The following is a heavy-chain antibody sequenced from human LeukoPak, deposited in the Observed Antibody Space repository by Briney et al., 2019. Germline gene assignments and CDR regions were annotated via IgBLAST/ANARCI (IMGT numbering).Heavy chain of an antibody. D-gene: IGHD2-21*02. CDR3: AKCMSGSGVCLNFDS. J-gene: IGHJ4*02. CDR2: ISGTDSGT. Sequence: GGSLRLSCEASRFTFITYAMSWVRQAPGKGLQWVSGISGTDSGTYYTDSVKGRFTISRDNSKNTVYLQIDSLRAEDTAVYYCAKCMSGSGVCLNFDSWGQGILVTVSS. V-gene: IGHV3-23*01. CDR1: RFTFITYA.